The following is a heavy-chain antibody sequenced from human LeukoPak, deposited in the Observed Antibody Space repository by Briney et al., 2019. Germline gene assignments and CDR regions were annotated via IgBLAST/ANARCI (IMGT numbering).Heavy chain of an antibody. CDR3: AGIVVVVTAGPVY. CDR1: GGSISSSSYY. V-gene: IGHV4-39*01. CDR2: IYYSGST. J-gene: IGHJ4*02. D-gene: IGHD2-21*02. Sequence: PSETLSLTCTVSGGSISSSSYYWGWIRQPPGKGLEWIGSIYYSGSTYYNPSLKSRVTISVDTSKNQFSLKLSSVTAADTAVYYCAGIVVVVTAGPVYWGQGTLVTVSS.